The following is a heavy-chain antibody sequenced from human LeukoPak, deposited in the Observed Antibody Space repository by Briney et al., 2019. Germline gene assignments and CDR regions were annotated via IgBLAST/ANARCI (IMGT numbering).Heavy chain of an antibody. J-gene: IGHJ4*02. Sequence: ASVKVSCKTSGYTFRNYGISWVRQAPGQGLEWMGWISPYDGNTYYSQKSQGRVTMTTDISTSTASMELRSLRSDDTAIYYCARTKDFDSWGQGTLVTVSS. CDR1: GYTFRNYG. V-gene: IGHV1-18*01. CDR2: ISPYDGNT. CDR3: ARTKDFDS.